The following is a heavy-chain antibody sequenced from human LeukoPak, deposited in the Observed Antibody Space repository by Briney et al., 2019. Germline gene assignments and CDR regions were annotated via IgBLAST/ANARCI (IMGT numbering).Heavy chain of an antibody. CDR3: TTGPYNWNYVLPFDY. CDR2: IKSKTDGGTT. CDR1: GFTFSNAW. J-gene: IGHJ4*02. Sequence: GGSLRLSCAASGFTFSNAWMSWVRQAPGKGLEWVGRIKSKTDGGTTDYAAPVKGRFTISRDDSKNTLYLQMNSLKTEDTAVYYCTTGPYNWNYVLPFDYWGQGTLVTVSS. V-gene: IGHV3-15*01. D-gene: IGHD1-7*01.